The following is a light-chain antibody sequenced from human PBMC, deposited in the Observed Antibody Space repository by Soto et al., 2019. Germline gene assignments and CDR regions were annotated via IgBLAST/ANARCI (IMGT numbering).Light chain of an antibody. CDR2: DAS. CDR1: KSVSSY. CDR3: QLRSNWPLYT. Sequence: EIVLTQSPATLSLSPGERATLSCRASKSVSSYLAWYQQKPGQAPRLLIYDASNRATGIPARFSGSGSGTDFTLTISSLEPEDFAVYYCQLRSNWPLYTFGQGTKLEIK. V-gene: IGKV3-11*01. J-gene: IGKJ2*01.